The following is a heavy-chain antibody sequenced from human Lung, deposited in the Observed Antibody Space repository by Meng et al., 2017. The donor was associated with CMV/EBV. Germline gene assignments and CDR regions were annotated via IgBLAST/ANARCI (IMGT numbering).Heavy chain of an antibody. V-gene: IGHV4-4*02. CDR2: IYHSGST. CDR1: GGSFSSRNW. D-gene: IGHD2-21*02. CDR3: ARVGAYCGGDCYHPR. J-gene: IGHJ4*02. Sequence: QLQWKRSCQAVVKPWGTRSLTVAVLGGSFSSRNWWSWVLQPPGKGLEWIGEIYHSGSTNYNPSLKSRVTISVDESKNQFSLRLSSVTAADTAVYYCARVGAYCGGDCYHPRWGQGTLVTVSS.